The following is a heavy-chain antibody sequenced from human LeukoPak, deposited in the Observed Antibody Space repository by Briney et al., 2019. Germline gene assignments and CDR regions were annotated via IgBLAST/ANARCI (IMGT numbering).Heavy chain of an antibody. D-gene: IGHD2-21*01. V-gene: IGHV3-23*01. CDR2: ISSDGRA. Sequence: GGSLRLSCAASGFTFISYAMSWVRQAPGKGLEWVSGISSDGRAFYADSVKGRFTISRDNSKNTLYLQMSSLRAEDTAVYYCAKEAAVIAIPYFDYWGQGALVTVSS. J-gene: IGHJ4*02. CDR1: GFTFISYA. CDR3: AKEAAVIAIPYFDY.